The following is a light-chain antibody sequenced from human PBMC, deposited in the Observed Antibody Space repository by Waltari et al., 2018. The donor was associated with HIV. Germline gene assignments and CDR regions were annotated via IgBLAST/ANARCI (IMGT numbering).Light chain of an antibody. V-gene: IGLV1-51*02. CDR3: GTWDNNLSAWV. CDR2: ENN. Sequence: QSVLTQPPSVSAAPGQKVTIPCSGSTSNIGNSYVSWYQQLPGTAPILVIYENNKRPSGIPDRFSGSKSGTSATLGITGLQTGDEADYYCGTWDNNLSAWVFGGGTKLTVL. J-gene: IGLJ3*02. CDR1: TSNIGNSY.